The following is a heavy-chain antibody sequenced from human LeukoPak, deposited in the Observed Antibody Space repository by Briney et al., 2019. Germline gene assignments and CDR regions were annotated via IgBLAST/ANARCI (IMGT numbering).Heavy chain of an antibody. CDR1: GYTFTGYY. CDR3: ARTLVVINDAFDI. V-gene: IGHV1-2*02. Sequence: ASVKVSCTASGYTFTGYYIHWVRQAPGQGLEWMGWINPNSGDTNYAQKFQGRASMTGDTSISTAYMELSRLRSDDTAVYYCARTLVVINDAFDIWGQGTMVTVSS. J-gene: IGHJ3*02. D-gene: IGHD3-22*01. CDR2: INPNSGDT.